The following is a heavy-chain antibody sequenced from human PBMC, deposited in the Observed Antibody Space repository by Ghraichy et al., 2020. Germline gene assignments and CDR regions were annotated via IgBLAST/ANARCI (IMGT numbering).Heavy chain of an antibody. J-gene: IGHJ4*02. CDR1: GFTFSRNG. CDR3: AKFEGREDDYNYVGGPFDY. CDR2: ISASGGTT. D-gene: IGHD5-24*01. Sequence: GGSLRLSCAASGFTFSRNGMSWVRQAPGRGLEWVSGISASGGTTYYADSVKGRFTIYRDNSKNMLFLQMNSLRAEDTAVYSCAKFEGREDDYNYVGGPFDYWGQGTLVAVSS. V-gene: IGHV3-23*01.